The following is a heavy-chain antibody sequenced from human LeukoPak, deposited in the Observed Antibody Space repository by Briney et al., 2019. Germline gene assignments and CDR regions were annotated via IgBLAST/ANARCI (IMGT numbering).Heavy chain of an antibody. J-gene: IGHJ4*02. Sequence: GRSLRLSCAASGFTFSTYGMHWVRQAPGKGLEWVAVIANDGRDKKYVDSVKGRFTISRDNAKNTLYLQMNSLRAEDTAVYYCARVGVLEGAAAAFDYWGQGILVTVSS. D-gene: IGHD6-13*01. CDR1: GFTFSTYG. CDR3: ARVGVLEGAAAAFDY. V-gene: IGHV3-30*03. CDR2: IANDGRDK.